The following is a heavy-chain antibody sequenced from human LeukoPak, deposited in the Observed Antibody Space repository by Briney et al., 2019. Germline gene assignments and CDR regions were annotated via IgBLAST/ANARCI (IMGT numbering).Heavy chain of an antibody. J-gene: IGHJ3*02. CDR1: GFTFSSYA. D-gene: IGHD1-26*01. V-gene: IGHV3-48*01. Sequence: PGGSLRLSCAASGFTFSSYAMSWVRQAPGKGLEWVSYISCSSSTIYYADSVKGRFTISRDNAKNSLYLQMNSLRAEDTAVYYCAREISGSYFSSAFDIWGQGTMVTVSS. CDR3: AREISGSYFSSAFDI. CDR2: ISCSSSTI.